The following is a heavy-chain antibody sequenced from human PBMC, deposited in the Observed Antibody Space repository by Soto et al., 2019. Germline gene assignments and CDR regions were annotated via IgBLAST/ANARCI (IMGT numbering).Heavy chain of an antibody. CDR2: IIPILGIA. CDR3: ARDSLAYCSSTSCYPG. CDR1: GGTFSSYT. J-gene: IGHJ4*02. D-gene: IGHD2-2*01. V-gene: IGHV1-69*10. Sequence: ASVKVSCKASGGTFSSYTISWLRQAPGQGLEWMGGIIPILGIANYAQKFQGRVTITADKSTRTAYMELSSLRSEDTAVYYCARDSLAYCSSTSCYPGWGQGTLVTVSS.